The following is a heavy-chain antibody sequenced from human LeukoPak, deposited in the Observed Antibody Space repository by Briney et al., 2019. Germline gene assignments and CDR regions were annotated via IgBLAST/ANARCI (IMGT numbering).Heavy chain of an antibody. D-gene: IGHD3-3*01. Sequence: GGSLRLSCAASGFTFSSYWMHWVRQAPGKGLVWVSRINTDGSSTSYADSVKGRFTISRDNAKNTLYLQMNSLRAEDTAVYYCVPSWSGYYTTRGYSYGYFDYWGQGTLVTVSS. CDR1: GFTFSSYW. V-gene: IGHV3-74*01. CDR2: INTDGSST. CDR3: VPSWSGYYTTRGYSYGYFDY. J-gene: IGHJ4*02.